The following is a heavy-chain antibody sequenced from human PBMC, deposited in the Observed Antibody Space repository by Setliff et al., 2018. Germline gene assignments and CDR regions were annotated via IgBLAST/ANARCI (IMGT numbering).Heavy chain of an antibody. V-gene: IGHV5-51*01. CDR3: ARHGEILENCHRCSCSRGSWFDP. J-gene: IGHJ5*02. Sequence: GASLTISCEGSGYSFTNYWIAWVRQMPGKGLEWVGIIYPGDSDIRYSPSFHGQVTFSVDKSINNAYLQWISLKASDTAMYYCARHGEILENCHRCSCSRGSWFDPWGRGTLVTVSS. CDR2: IYPGDSDI. D-gene: IGHD2-15*01. CDR1: GYSFTNYW.